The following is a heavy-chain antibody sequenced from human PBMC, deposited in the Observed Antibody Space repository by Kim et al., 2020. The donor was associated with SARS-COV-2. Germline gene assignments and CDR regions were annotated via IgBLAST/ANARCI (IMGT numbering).Heavy chain of an antibody. Sequence: SETLSLTCTVSGGSISSSSYYWGWIRQPPGKGLEWIGSIYYSGSTYYNPSLKSRVTISVDTSKNQFSLKLSSVTAADTAVYYCARRGSSWYGVWFDPWGQGTLVTVSS. V-gene: IGHV4-39*01. CDR2: IYYSGST. J-gene: IGHJ5*02. CDR1: GGSISSSSYY. D-gene: IGHD6-13*01. CDR3: ARRGSSWYGVWFDP.